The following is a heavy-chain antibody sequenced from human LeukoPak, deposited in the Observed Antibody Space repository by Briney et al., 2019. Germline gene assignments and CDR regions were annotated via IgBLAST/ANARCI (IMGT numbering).Heavy chain of an antibody. J-gene: IGHJ4*02. CDR1: GFTFSSYG. D-gene: IGHD5-18*01. CDR3: AKWVPDTAWIDY. V-gene: IGHV3-30*18. Sequence: GRSLRLSCAASGFTFSSYGMHWVRQAPGKGLEWVAVISYDGSNKYYADSVKGRFTISRDNSKNTLYLQMNSLRAEDTAVYYCAKWVPDTAWIDYWGQGTLVTVSS. CDR2: ISYDGSNK.